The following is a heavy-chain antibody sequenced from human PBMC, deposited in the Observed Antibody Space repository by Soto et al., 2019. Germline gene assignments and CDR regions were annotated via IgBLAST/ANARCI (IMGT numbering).Heavy chain of an antibody. V-gene: IGHV1-69*13. J-gene: IGHJ4*02. CDR1: GGTFSSHS. D-gene: IGHD2-21*02. Sequence: SVKVSCKVSGGTFSSHSINWVRQAPGQGLEWMGGIITLSGTSNYAQNFQGRVTITADQSTSTAYMELNSLTSDDTAVYYCAREVGYGDFSAALLDWGQGTLVTVSS. CDR2: IITLSGTS. CDR3: AREVGYGDFSAALLD.